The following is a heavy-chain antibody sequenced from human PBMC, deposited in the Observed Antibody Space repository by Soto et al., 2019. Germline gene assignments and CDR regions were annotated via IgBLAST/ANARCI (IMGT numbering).Heavy chain of an antibody. CDR2: INAGNGNT. V-gene: IGHV1-3*01. Sequence: QVQLVQSGAEVKKPGASVKVSCKASGYTFTSYAMDWVRQAPGQRLEWMGWINAGNGNTKYSQKFQGRVTITRETSASTAYMELSSLRSEDTAVYYCARGALYDFWSGYYSFYMDVWGKGTTVTVSS. CDR1: GYTFTSYA. CDR3: ARGALYDFWSGYYSFYMDV. D-gene: IGHD3-3*01. J-gene: IGHJ6*03.